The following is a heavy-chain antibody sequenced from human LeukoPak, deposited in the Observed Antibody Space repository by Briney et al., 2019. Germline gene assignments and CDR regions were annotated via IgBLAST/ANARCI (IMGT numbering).Heavy chain of an antibody. CDR2: LNSDGTRI. CDR3: VRDGLLWYGGAT. Sequence: GGSLRLSCTASGFSFSSYWMHWVRQVPGKGLEWVSCLNSDGTRISYADSVKGRFTISRDNANNTLYLQMTSLRVEDTAVYYCVRDGLLWYGGATWGQGTMVTVSS. CDR1: GFSFSSYW. V-gene: IGHV3-74*01. D-gene: IGHD2-21*01. J-gene: IGHJ3*01.